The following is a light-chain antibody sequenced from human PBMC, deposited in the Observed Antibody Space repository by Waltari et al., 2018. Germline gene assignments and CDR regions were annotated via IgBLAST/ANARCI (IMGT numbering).Light chain of an antibody. Sequence: QLVLTQSPSASASLGASIKLTCTLSSGHSSNIIAWLQQQPEKGPRYLMKVNSDGTHSKGDVIPERFSGSSSGAERYLTISNLQSEDEADYYCQTGGHGTWVFGGGTKVTVL. CDR1: SGHSSNI. J-gene: IGLJ3*02. V-gene: IGLV4-69*01. CDR2: VNSDGTH. CDR3: QTGGHGTWV.